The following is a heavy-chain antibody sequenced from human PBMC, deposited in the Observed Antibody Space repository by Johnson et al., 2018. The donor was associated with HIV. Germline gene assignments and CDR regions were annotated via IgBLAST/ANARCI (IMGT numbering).Heavy chain of an antibody. CDR3: AKERSGSYSGADAFDI. D-gene: IGHD1-26*01. J-gene: IGHJ3*02. Sequence: QVKLVESGGGLVQPGGSLRLSCAASGFTFSSYAMSWVSQAPGKGLEWVAVISYDANNKYYADSVKGRFTISRDNSKNTLYLQMNSLRAEDTAVYYCAKERSGSYSGADAFDIWGQGTMVTVSS. V-gene: IGHV3-30*18. CDR2: ISYDANNK. CDR1: GFTFSSYA.